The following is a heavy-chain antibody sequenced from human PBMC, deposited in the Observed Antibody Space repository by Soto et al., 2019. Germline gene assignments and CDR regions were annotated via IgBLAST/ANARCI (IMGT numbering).Heavy chain of an antibody. CDR3: ARGSSGWYDY. V-gene: IGHV3-48*02. D-gene: IGHD6-19*01. CDR1: GFTFSIYS. Sequence: EVQLVESGGGLVQPGGSLRLSCAASGFTFSIYSMNWVRQAPGKGLEWVSYISASSSSIYDADSEKGRFTISRDNAKNSLYLQMMSLRDEDTAVYYCARGSSGWYDYWGQGTQVTVSS. CDR2: ISASSSSI. J-gene: IGHJ4*02.